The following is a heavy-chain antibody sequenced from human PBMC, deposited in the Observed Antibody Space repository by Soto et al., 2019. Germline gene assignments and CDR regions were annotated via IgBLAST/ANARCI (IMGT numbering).Heavy chain of an antibody. Sequence: GASVKVSCKASGYTFTSYAMHWVRQAPGQRLEWMGWINAGNGNTKYSQKFQGRVTITRDTSASTAYMELSSLRSEDTAVYYCARDTGELYYWFDPWGQGTQVTVSS. D-gene: IGHD3-10*01. J-gene: IGHJ5*02. V-gene: IGHV1-3*01. CDR2: INAGNGNT. CDR1: GYTFTSYA. CDR3: ARDTGELYYWFDP.